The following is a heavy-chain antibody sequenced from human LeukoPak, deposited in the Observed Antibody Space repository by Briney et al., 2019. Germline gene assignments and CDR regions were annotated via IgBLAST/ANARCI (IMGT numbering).Heavy chain of an antibody. CDR1: GGSISSSSYS. Sequence: SETLSLTCTVSGGSISSSSYSWGWIRQPPGKGLEWIGSIYYSGSTYYNPSLKSRVTISVDTSKNQFSLKLSSVTAADTAVYYCARRVVGATFNYYFDYWGQGTLVTVSS. D-gene: IGHD1-26*01. J-gene: IGHJ4*02. CDR3: ARRVVGATFNYYFDY. V-gene: IGHV4-39*01. CDR2: IYYSGST.